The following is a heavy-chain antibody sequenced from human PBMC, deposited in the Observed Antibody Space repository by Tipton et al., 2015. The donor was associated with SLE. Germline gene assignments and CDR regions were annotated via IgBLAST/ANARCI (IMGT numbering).Heavy chain of an antibody. Sequence: QSGAEVKKPGASVKVSCKASGYSFISYGVSWVRQAPGQGLEWMGWISAYNGNTNYPQKLQGRVTMTTDTSTSTAYMELWSLRSDDTAVYYCARDFGSSWASDYWGQGTLVSVSS. CDR2: ISAYNGNT. CDR1: GYSFISYG. J-gene: IGHJ4*02. V-gene: IGHV1-18*01. CDR3: ARDFGSSWASDY. D-gene: IGHD2-15*01.